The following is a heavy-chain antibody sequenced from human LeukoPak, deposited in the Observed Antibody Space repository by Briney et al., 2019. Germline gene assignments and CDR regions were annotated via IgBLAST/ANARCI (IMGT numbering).Heavy chain of an antibody. J-gene: IGHJ4*02. V-gene: IGHV1-3*01. D-gene: IGHD4-17*01. CDR2: INAGNGNT. Sequence: GASVKLSCKASGYTFTSYATHWVRHAPGQRLEWMGWINAGNGNTKYSQKFQGRVTITRDTSASTAYMELSSLRSEDTAVYYCARPTHDYGDYYPFDYWGQGTLVTVSS. CDR3: ARPTHDYGDYYPFDY. CDR1: GYTFTSYA.